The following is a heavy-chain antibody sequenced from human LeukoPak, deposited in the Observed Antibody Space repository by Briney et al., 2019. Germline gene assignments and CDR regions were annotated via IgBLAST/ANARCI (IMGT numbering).Heavy chain of an antibody. CDR1: GGSFSGYY. CDR3: ARGGELVIPILTY. Sequence: SETLSLTCAVYGGSFSGYYWSWIRQPPGKGLEWIGEINHSGSTNYNPSLKSRVTISVDTSKNQFSLKLSSVTAADTAVYYCARGGELVIPILTYWGQGTLVTVSS. CDR2: INHSGST. J-gene: IGHJ4*02. V-gene: IGHV4-34*01. D-gene: IGHD3-9*01.